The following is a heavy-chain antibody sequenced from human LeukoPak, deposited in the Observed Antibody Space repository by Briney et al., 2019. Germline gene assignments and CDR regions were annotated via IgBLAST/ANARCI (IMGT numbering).Heavy chain of an antibody. D-gene: IGHD3-10*01. V-gene: IGHV3-7*03. CDR3: TGNYYGSGSYADFDY. J-gene: IGHJ4*02. CDR1: GFTFSSYW. Sequence: GGSLRLSCAASGFTFSSYWMSWVRQAPGKGLEWVAHIKQDGSEKYYVDSVKGRFTISRDNAKNSLYLQMNSLRAEDTAVYYCTGNYYGSGSYADFDYWGQGTLVTVSS. CDR2: IKQDGSEK.